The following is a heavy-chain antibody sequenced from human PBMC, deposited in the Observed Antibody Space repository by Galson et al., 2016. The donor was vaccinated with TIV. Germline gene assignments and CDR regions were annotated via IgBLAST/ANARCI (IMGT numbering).Heavy chain of an antibody. D-gene: IGHD2-2*02. CDR1: SDY. CDR3: ARRLYTNSPFDP. V-gene: IGHV4-39*01. CDR2: IYYTGTT. Sequence: SDYWMGWIRQPPGKGPEWIGSIYYTGTTYYSPSLESRVTISKDTSKNQFSLKANSLTAADTAVYYCARRLYTNSPFDPWGQGTLVTVSS. J-gene: IGHJ5*02.